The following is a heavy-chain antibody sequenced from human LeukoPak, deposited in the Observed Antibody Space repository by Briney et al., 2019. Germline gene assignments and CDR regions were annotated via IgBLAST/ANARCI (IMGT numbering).Heavy chain of an antibody. Sequence: SETLSLTCAVYGGSLSDSYWSWIRQPRGEGLEWIGEINHSGSTNYNPSLKSRVTISVDTSKMQFSLNLSSVTAADTAVYYCARGSNSVAYWGQGTLVTVSS. J-gene: IGHJ4*02. CDR2: INHSGST. V-gene: IGHV4-34*01. CDR1: GGSLSDSY. D-gene: IGHD4-23*01. CDR3: ARGSNSVAY.